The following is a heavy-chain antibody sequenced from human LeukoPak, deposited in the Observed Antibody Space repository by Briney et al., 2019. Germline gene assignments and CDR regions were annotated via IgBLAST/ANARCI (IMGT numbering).Heavy chain of an antibody. CDR2: IYYSGCT. D-gene: IGHD3-10*01. Sequence: SETLSLTCTVSGGSVSSGSYYWSWIRQPPGKGLEWIGYIYYSGCTNYNPSLKSRVTISVDTSKNQFSLKLSSVTAADTAVYYYARDMVRGPLDYWGQGTLVTVSS. CDR1: GGSVSSGSYY. J-gene: IGHJ4*02. V-gene: IGHV4-61*01. CDR3: ARDMVRGPLDY.